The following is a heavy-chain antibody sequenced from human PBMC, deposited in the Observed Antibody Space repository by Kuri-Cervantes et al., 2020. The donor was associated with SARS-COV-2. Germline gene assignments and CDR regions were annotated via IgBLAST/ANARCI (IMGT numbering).Heavy chain of an antibody. CDR3: ARARPDFWSGYYPAYFDY. V-gene: IGHV4-34*01. CDR1: GGSFSGYY. Sequence: SETLSLTCAAYGGSFSGYYWSWIRQPPGKGLEWIGEINHSGSTNYNPSLKSRITISVDTSKNQFSLKLSSVTAADTAVYYCARARPDFWSGYYPAYFDYWGQGTLVTVSS. J-gene: IGHJ4*02. CDR2: INHSGST. D-gene: IGHD3-3*01.